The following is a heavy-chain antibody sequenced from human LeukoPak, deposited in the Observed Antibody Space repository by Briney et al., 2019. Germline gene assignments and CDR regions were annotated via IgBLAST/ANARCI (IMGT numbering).Heavy chain of an antibody. V-gene: IGHV3-30*02. Sequence: PGGSLRLSCAASGFTFSSYGMHWVRQAPGKGLEWVAFIRYDGSNKYYADSVKGRFTISRDNSKNTLYLQMNSLRAEDTAVYYCAKDHIVVPAAMLEYFQHCGQGTLVTVSS. CDR3: AKDHIVVPAAMLEYFQH. D-gene: IGHD2-2*01. CDR2: IRYDGSNK. J-gene: IGHJ1*01. CDR1: GFTFSSYG.